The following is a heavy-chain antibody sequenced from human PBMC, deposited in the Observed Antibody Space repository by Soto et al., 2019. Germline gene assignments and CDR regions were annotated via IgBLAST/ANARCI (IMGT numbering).Heavy chain of an antibody. D-gene: IGHD6-13*01. CDR2: IIPIFGTA. V-gene: IGHV1-69*01. CDR1: GGTFSSYA. Sequence: QVQLVQSGAEVKKPGSSVKVSCKASGGTFSSYAISWVRQAPGQGLEWMGGIIPIFGTANYAQKFQGRVTITGDESTSTAYMGLSSLRSEDTAVYYWALGGGGFIAAAGTDYWGQGTLVTVSS. J-gene: IGHJ4*02. CDR3: ALGGGGFIAAAGTDY.